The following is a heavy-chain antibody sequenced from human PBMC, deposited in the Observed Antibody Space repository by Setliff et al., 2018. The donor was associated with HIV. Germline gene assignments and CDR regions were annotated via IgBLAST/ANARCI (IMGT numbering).Heavy chain of an antibody. CDR2: FYTSGST. CDR3: ARGDWYDFFDY. Sequence: PSETLSLTCTVSGGSISSGSYYWSWIRQPAGKGLEWIGRFYTSGSTNYSPSLKSRVTMSVDTSKNQLSLKLSSVTAADTAVYYCARGDWYDFFDYWGQGTLVTVSS. D-gene: IGHD6-19*01. V-gene: IGHV4-61*02. J-gene: IGHJ4*02. CDR1: GGSISSGSYY.